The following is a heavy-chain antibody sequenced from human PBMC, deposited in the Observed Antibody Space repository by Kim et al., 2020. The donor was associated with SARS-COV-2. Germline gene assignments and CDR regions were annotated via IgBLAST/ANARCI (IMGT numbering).Heavy chain of an antibody. J-gene: IGHJ5*02. D-gene: IGHD6-6*01. CDR1: GGSFSGYY. V-gene: IGHV4-34*01. CDR2: INHSGST. Sequence: SETLSLTCAVYGGSFSGYYWSWIRQPQGKGLEWIGEINHSGSTNYNTSLKSRVTISVDTSKNQFSLKLSSVTAADTAVYYCARGFPRIAARLSWFDPWG. CDR3: ARGFPRIAARLSWFDP.